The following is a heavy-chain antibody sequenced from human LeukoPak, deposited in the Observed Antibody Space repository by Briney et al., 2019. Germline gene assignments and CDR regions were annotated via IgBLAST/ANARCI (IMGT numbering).Heavy chain of an antibody. CDR1: GYSFTGYY. Sequence: ASVKVSCKAPGYSFTGYYMHWVRQAPGQGLEWMGWINPNSGGTNYAQNFQGRVTMTRDTSISTVYMELSSLKSDDTALYYCARNKANYGPGDYWGQGTLVTVSS. J-gene: IGHJ4*02. CDR3: ARNKANYGPGDY. V-gene: IGHV1-2*02. D-gene: IGHD3-10*01. CDR2: INPNSGGT.